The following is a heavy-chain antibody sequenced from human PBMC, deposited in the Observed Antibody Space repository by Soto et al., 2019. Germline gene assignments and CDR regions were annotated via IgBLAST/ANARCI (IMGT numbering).Heavy chain of an antibody. D-gene: IGHD3-10*01. Sequence: PSETLSLTCTVSGVSISSGDYYWSWIRQHPGKGLEWIGYIYYSGSTYYNPSLKSRFTISVDTSKNQFSLEVTSVTAADTAVYYCARAFPLAVVRGVIRSYFDYWGQGTLVTVSS. CDR1: GVSISSGDYY. CDR3: ARAFPLAVVRGVIRSYFDY. V-gene: IGHV4-31*03. CDR2: IYYSGST. J-gene: IGHJ4*02.